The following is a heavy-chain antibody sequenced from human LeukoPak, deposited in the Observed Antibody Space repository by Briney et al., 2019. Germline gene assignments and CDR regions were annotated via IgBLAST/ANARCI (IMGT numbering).Heavy chain of an antibody. CDR1: GYTLTGYY. V-gene: IGHV1-2*02. CDR3: AREAVAGTVYFDY. J-gene: IGHJ4*02. CDR2: INPNSGGT. Sequence: ASVKVSCKASGYTLTGYYMHWVRQAPGQGLEWMGWINPNSGGTNYAQKFQGRVTMARDTSISTAYMELSRLRSDDTAVYYCAREAVAGTVYFDYWGQGTLVTVSS. D-gene: IGHD6-19*01.